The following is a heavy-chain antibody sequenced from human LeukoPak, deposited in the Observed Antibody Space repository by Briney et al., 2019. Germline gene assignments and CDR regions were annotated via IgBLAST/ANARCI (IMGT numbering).Heavy chain of an antibody. CDR1: GGSFSGYY. J-gene: IGHJ4*02. V-gene: IGHV4-34*01. CDR2: INHSGSI. D-gene: IGHD2/OR15-2a*01. CDR3: AGHHPRNTVDF. Sequence: SETLSRTCAVYGGSFSGYYWSWIRQPPGKGLEWIGEINHSGSINYNPSLKSRVTISLDTSKNQFSLKLSSVTAADTAVYYCAGHHPRNTVDFWGQGTLVTVSS.